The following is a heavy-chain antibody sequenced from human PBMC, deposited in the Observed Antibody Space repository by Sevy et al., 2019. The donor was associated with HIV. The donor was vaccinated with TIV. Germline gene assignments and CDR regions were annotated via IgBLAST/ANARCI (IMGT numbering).Heavy chain of an antibody. CDR2: MNPNSGNT. J-gene: IGHJ4*02. V-gene: IGHV1-8*01. CDR1: GYTFTSYD. CDR3: ARAGSGWYDHYFDP. D-gene: IGHD6-19*01. Sequence: ASVKVSCKASGYTFTSYDINWVRQATGQGLEWMGWMNPNSGNTGYAQKFQGRVTMTRSTAINTAYMELSSLRSEDTAVYYCARAGSGWYDHYFDPWGQGTLVTVSS.